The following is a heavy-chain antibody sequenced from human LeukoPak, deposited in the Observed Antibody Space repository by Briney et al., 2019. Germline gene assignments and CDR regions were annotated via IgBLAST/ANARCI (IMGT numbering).Heavy chain of an antibody. CDR3: ARGVNGNSDY. D-gene: IGHD2-8*01. V-gene: IGHV3-74*01. CDR2: SNPDGSTT. Sequence: GGSLRLPCAASGFTFSNSWMHWVRQAPGKGLVWVSRSNPDGSTTTYADSVQGRFTISRDNAKNTLYLQMNSLRAEDTAVYFCARGVNGNSDYWGQGTLVTVSS. CDR1: GFTFSNSW. J-gene: IGHJ4*02.